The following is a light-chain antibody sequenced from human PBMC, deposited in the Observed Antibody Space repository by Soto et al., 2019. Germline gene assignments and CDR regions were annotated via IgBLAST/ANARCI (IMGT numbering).Light chain of an antibody. Sequence: EIVLTQSPGTLSLSPWERATFSCRASQSVSSNYLAWYQQKPGQAPRLLISDASNRATGIPARFSGSGSGTDFTLTISRLEPEDFAVYYCQQYGSSPPITFGQGTRLEIK. CDR2: DAS. CDR1: QSVSSNY. J-gene: IGKJ5*01. V-gene: IGKV3-20*01. CDR3: QQYGSSPPIT.